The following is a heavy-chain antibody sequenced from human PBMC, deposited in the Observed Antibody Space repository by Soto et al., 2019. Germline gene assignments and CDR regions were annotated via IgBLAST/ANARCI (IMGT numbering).Heavy chain of an antibody. Sequence: QPGGSLRLSCAASGFTFSSYAMSWVRQAPGKGLEWVSAISGSGGSTYYADSVKGRFTISRDNSKNTLYLQMNSLRAEDTAVYYCANVVAHIYCSGGSCYSDYWGQGTLVTVSS. CDR3: ANVVAHIYCSGGSCYSDY. CDR2: ISGSGGST. CDR1: GFTFSSYA. V-gene: IGHV3-23*01. D-gene: IGHD2-15*01. J-gene: IGHJ4*02.